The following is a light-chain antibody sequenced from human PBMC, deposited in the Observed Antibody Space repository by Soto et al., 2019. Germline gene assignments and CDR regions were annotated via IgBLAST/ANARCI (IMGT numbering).Light chain of an antibody. V-gene: IGKV1-5*03. Sequence: DIQMTQSPSTLSGSVGDRVTITCRASQTISSWLAWYQQKPGEAPKLLIYKASTLKSGVPSRFSGSGSGTEFTLTISSLQPDDFATYYCQHYNSYSEAFGQGTKGDIK. J-gene: IGKJ1*01. CDR1: QTISSW. CDR2: KAS. CDR3: QHYNSYSEA.